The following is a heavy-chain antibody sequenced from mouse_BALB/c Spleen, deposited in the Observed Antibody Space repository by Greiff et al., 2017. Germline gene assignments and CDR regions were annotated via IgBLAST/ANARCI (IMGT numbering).Heavy chain of an antibody. Sequence: EVQRVESGGGLVQPGGSLKLSCAASGFDFSRYWMSWVRQAPGKGLEWIGEINPDSSTINYTPSLKDKFIISRDNAKNTLYLQMSKVRSEDTALYYCARWYSYWYFDVWGAGTTVTVSS. CDR1: GFDFSRYW. J-gene: IGHJ1*01. CDR3: ARWYSYWYFDV. D-gene: IGHD1-1*02. V-gene: IGHV4-1*02. CDR2: INPDSSTI.